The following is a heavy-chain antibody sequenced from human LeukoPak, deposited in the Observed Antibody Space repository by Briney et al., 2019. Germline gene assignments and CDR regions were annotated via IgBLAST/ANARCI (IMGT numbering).Heavy chain of an antibody. CDR3: ARSSVVVGIDY. D-gene: IGHD2-2*01. V-gene: IGHV4-39*07. CDR2: IYYSGST. CDR1: GDSISSSSYY. Sequence: SETLSLTCTVSGDSISSSSYYWGWIRQPPGKGLEWIGSIYYSGSTYYNPSLKSRVTISVDTSKNQFSLKLSSVTAADTAVYYCARSSVVVGIDYWGQGTLVTVSS. J-gene: IGHJ4*02.